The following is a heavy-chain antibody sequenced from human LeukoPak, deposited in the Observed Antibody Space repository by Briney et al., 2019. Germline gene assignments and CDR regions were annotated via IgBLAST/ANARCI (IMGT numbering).Heavy chain of an antibody. CDR1: GCTFSSYA. D-gene: IGHD2-2*01. CDR2: ISGSGGTT. Sequence: PGGSLRLSCAASGCTFSSYAMSWVRQAPGKGLEWVSTISGSGGTTYYADSVKGRFTISRDNSKNTLYLQMNSLRAEDTAVYYCATAILTSSLDYWGQGTLVTVSS. J-gene: IGHJ4*02. V-gene: IGHV3-23*01. CDR3: ATAILTSSLDY.